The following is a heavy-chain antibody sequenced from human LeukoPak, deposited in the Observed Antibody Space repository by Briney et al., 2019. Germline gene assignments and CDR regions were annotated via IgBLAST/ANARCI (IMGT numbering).Heavy chain of an antibody. CDR1: GGSFSGYY. Sequence: SETLSLTCAVYGGSFSGYYWSWIRQPPGKGLEWIGEIKHSGSTNYNPSLKSRVTISVDTSKSQFSLKLSSVTAADTAVYYCARMFSGSWYYFDYWGQGTLVTVSS. CDR3: ARMFSGSWYYFDY. V-gene: IGHV4-34*01. CDR2: IKHSGST. D-gene: IGHD1-26*01. J-gene: IGHJ4*02.